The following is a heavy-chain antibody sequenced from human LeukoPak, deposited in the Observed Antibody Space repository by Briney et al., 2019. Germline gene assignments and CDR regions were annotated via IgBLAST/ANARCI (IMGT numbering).Heavy chain of an antibody. D-gene: IGHD1-20*01. V-gene: IGHV3-33*01. CDR1: GVFFSSYV. J-gene: IGHJ4*02. CDR3: ASDHYNWNEPHFDS. Sequence: VGSLRLSCAAPGVFFSSYVMHWVRLAPGKGLEWVALIWCDGSNKYYADPVKGRFTISRDNSKNTLSLQMNSLRAEDTAVYYCASDHYNWNEPHFDSWGQGTMVTVSS. CDR2: IWCDGSNK.